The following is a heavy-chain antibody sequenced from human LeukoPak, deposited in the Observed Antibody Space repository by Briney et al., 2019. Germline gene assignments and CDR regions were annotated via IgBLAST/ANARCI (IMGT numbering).Heavy chain of an antibody. CDR2: IKQDGSEK. CDR3: ARWLELMRNFDW. V-gene: IGHV3-7*01. D-gene: IGHD5-24*01. J-gene: IGHJ4*02. Sequence: GGSLRLSCVGSGFTLSDYWVSWVRQAPGRGLEWVANIKQDGSEKDYVDALKGRFTISRDNAKNSLYLQMNSLRAEDTAVYYCARWLELMRNFDWWGQGTLVTVSS. CDR1: GFTLSDYW.